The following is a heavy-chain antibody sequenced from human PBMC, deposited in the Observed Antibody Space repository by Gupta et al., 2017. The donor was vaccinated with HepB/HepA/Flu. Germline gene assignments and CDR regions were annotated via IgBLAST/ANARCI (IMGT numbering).Heavy chain of an antibody. Sequence: QVQLVQSGTEVKRPGASVNVSCKASGYTFTSYYIHWMRQAPGQGLEWMGVINPSDRSTIYAQKFQGRIAMTRDTSTSKVYMELSSLRSEDTAMYYCARDMYSNNWFNPGWFDPGGQGTLVTVSS. CDR3: ARDMYSNNWFNPGWFDP. D-gene: IGHD2/OR15-2a*01. J-gene: IGHJ5*02. V-gene: IGHV1-46*01. CDR1: GYTFTSYY. CDR2: INPSDRST.